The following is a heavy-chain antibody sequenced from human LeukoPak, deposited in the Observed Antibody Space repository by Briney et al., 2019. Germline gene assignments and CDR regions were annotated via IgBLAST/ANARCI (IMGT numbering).Heavy chain of an antibody. D-gene: IGHD3-10*01. CDR1: GGSISSSSYY. CDR2: IYYSGST. Sequence: KPSETLSLTCTVSGGSISSSSYYWGWIRQPPGKGLEGIGSIYYSGSTYYNPSLKSRVTISVDTSKNHVSLKLSSVTAADTAVYYCQIGELLSRSYYYYYGMDVWGQGTTVTVSS. V-gene: IGHV4-39*01. CDR3: QIGELLSRSYYYYYGMDV. J-gene: IGHJ6*02.